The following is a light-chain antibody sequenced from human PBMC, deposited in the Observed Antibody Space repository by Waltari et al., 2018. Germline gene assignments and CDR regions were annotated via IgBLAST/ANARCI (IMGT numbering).Light chain of an antibody. J-gene: IGKJ1*01. CDR2: GAS. Sequence: EIVLTQSPGTLSLSPGARATLSCRASQSVSSNYLAWYQQKPGQAPRVLIYGASTRATGIPDRFSGSGSGTDFTLTISRLAPEDFAVYYCQQYGSSRSFGQGTKVEIK. CDR1: QSVSSNY. V-gene: IGKV3-20*01. CDR3: QQYGSSRS.